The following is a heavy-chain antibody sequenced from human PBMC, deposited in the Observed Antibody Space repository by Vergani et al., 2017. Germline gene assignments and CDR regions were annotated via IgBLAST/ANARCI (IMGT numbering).Heavy chain of an antibody. Sequence: QVQLQESGPGLVKPSQTLSLTCSVSGVSVSSTAFYWNWIRQPAGKGLEWIGRLYGSGNINYNPSLGRRVTISRDTSKNQFSLKVHSVTAADTAVYYWARGETRTDWLDPWGQGTQVIVSS. CDR1: GVSVSSTAFY. CDR2: LYGSGNI. J-gene: IGHJ5*02. V-gene: IGHV4-61*02. D-gene: IGHD3/OR15-3a*01. CDR3: ARGETRTDWLDP.